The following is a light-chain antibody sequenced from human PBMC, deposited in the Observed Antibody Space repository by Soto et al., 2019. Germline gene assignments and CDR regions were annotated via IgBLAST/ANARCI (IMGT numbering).Light chain of an antibody. J-gene: IGLJ1*01. CDR2: DDD. V-gene: IGLV1-51*01. CDR1: SSNIGGNS. Sequence: VLTHPPSVSAAPGQRVTISCSGSSSNIGGNSVSWYQQLPGTAPKLLIYDDDQRPSGIPDRFSGSKSGTSATLDITGFQTGDEADYYCGSWDSSLSAYVFGTGTKVTVL. CDR3: GSWDSSLSAYV.